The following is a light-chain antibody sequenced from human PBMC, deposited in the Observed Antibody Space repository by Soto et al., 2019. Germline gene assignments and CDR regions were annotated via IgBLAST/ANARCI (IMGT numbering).Light chain of an antibody. J-gene: IGLJ1*01. CDR3: CSYAGSSTYV. CDR2: EGN. CDR1: SSDVGSYNL. V-gene: IGLV2-23*01. Sequence: QSALTQPASVSGSPGQSITISCTGTSSDVGSYNLVSWYQQHPGKAPKVMIYEGNNRPSGVSNRFSGSKSGNTASLTISGLQAEDEADYYCCSYAGSSTYVFGTGTKLTVL.